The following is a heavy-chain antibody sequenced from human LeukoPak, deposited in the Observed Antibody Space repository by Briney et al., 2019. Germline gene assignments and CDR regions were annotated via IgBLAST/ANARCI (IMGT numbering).Heavy chain of an antibody. CDR1: GFTFSSYE. J-gene: IGHJ2*01. CDR3: ARDRYYYDSSGNYRYWYFDL. V-gene: IGHV3-48*03. CDR2: ISSSGSTI. D-gene: IGHD3-22*01. Sequence: GGSLRLSCAASGFTFSSYEINWVRQAPGKGLEWVSYISSSGSTIYYADSLKGRFTISRDNAKNSLYLQMSSLRAEDTAVYYCARDRYYYDSSGNYRYWYFDLWGRGTLVTVSS.